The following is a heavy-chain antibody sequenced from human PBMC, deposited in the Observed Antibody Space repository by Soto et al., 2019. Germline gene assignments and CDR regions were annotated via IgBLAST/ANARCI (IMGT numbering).Heavy chain of an antibody. D-gene: IGHD3-16*01. Sequence: GGSLRLSCAASGFTFSSYSMNWVRQAPGKGLEWVSYISSSSSTIYYADSVKGRFTISRDNAKNSLYLQMNSLRAEDTAVYYCARERVEVYDYIWGTQDAFDIWGQGTMVTVSS. J-gene: IGHJ3*02. CDR1: GFTFSSYS. V-gene: IGHV3-48*01. CDR2: ISSSSSTI. CDR3: ARERVEVYDYIWGTQDAFDI.